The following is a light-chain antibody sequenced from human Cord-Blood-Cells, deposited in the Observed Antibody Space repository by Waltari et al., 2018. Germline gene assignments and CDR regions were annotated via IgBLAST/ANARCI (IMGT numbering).Light chain of an antibody. J-gene: IGKJ1*01. CDR3: QKYNSAPWT. CDR2: AAS. Sequence: DIQMTQSPSSLSASVGDRVTITCRASQGISNYLAWYQQKPGKVPKLLIYAASTLQSVVPSRFSGSGSGTYFTLTISSLQPEDVATYYCQKYNSAPWTFGQGTKVEIK. CDR1: QGISNY. V-gene: IGKV1-27*01.